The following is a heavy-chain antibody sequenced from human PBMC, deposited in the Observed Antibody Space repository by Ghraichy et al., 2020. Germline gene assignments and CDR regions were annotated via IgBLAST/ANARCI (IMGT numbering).Heavy chain of an antibody. D-gene: IGHD1-7*01. CDR1: GFTFSAYA. J-gene: IGHJ4*02. CDR3: VKDAAQNVGTV. Sequence: GGSLRLSCSASGFTFSAYAMHWVRQAPGKGPEWVSTIITSGHITVYADSVKGRFTISRDNSKNTLSLQMSSLRAVDTAFYYCVKDAAQNVGTVWGQGTLVTVSS. CDR2: IITSGHIT. V-gene: IGHV3-64D*06.